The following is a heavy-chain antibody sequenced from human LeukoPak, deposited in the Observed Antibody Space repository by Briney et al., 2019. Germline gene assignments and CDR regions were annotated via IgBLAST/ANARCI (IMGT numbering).Heavy chain of an antibody. CDR1: GFTFSSYA. CDR3: ATKTGG. J-gene: IGHJ4*02. CDR2: IGGSGSRR. D-gene: IGHD1-14*01. Sequence: PGGSLRLSCAASGFTFSSYAMSWVRQAPGKGLGWVSAIGGSGSRRYHADSVKGRFTISRDNAKNTLYLQMNSLRAEDTAVYYCATKTGGWGQGTLVTVSS. V-gene: IGHV3-23*01.